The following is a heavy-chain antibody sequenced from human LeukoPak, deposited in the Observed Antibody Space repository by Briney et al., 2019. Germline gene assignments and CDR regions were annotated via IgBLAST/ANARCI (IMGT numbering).Heavy chain of an antibody. D-gene: IGHD4-17*01. J-gene: IGHJ4*02. CDR1: GGSISSGGYS. V-gene: IGHV4-30-2*01. Sequence: SETLSLTCAVSGGSISSGGYSWSWIRQPPGKGLEWIGYIYHSGSTDYNPSLKSRVTISVDRSKNQFSLKLSSVTAADTAVYYCARAETTVTMWWYFDYWGQGTLVTVSS. CDR3: ARAETTVTMWWYFDY. CDR2: IYHSGST.